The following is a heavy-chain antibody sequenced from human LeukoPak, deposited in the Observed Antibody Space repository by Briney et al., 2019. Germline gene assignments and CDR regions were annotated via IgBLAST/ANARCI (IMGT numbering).Heavy chain of an antibody. CDR2: IFWDDVE. V-gene: IGHV2-5*02. CDR1: GFSLSTSGVG. J-gene: IGHJ4*02. CDR3: AHTPLTSDYDFWSGYYRFDY. D-gene: IGHD3-3*01. Sequence: SGPTLVKPTQTLTLTCTFSGFSLSTSGVGVGWIRQPPGKVLEWLALIFWDDVERYSPSLKSRLTISKDTSKNQVVLTMTDMDPDDTATYYCAHTPLTSDYDFWSGYYRFDYWGQGTLVTVSS.